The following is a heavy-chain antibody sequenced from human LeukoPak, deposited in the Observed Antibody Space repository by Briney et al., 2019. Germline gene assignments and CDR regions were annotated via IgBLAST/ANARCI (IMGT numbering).Heavy chain of an antibody. J-gene: IGHJ4*02. Sequence: GGTLRLSCAASGFTFSSYGMSWVRQAPGKGLEWVSAISGNSVSTYYADSVKGRFTISRDNAKNSLYLQMNSLRAEDMALYYCAKGSGEYQLLPHFDYWGQGTLVTVSS. D-gene: IGHD2-2*01. V-gene: IGHV3-23*01. CDR2: ISGNSVST. CDR3: AKGSGEYQLLPHFDY. CDR1: GFTFSSYG.